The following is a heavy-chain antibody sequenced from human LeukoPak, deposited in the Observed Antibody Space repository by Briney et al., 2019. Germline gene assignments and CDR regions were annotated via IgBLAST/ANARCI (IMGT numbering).Heavy chain of an antibody. V-gene: IGHV3-30*02. Sequence: GGSLRLSCAASGFTFSSYGMHWVRQAPGKGLEWVAVIWYGGSNKYYADSVKGRFTISRDNSKNTLYLQMNSLRAEDTAVYYCAKPFSSSSWYFDYWGQGTLVTVSS. J-gene: IGHJ4*02. D-gene: IGHD6-13*01. CDR1: GFTFSSYG. CDR2: IWYGGSNK. CDR3: AKPFSSSSWYFDY.